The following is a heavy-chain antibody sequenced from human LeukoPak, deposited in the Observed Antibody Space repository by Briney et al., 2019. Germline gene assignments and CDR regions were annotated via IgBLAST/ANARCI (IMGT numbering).Heavy chain of an antibody. CDR3: ATRTLTYWYFDL. CDR1: GGSISSYY. D-gene: IGHD1-14*01. CDR2: IYYSGST. J-gene: IGHJ2*01. V-gene: IGHV4-59*01. Sequence: PSETLSLTCTVSGGSISSYYWSWIRQPPGKGLEWIGCIYYSGSTNYNPSLKSRVTISVDTSKNQFSLKLCSVTAADTAVYYCATRTLTYWYFDLWGRGTLVTVSS.